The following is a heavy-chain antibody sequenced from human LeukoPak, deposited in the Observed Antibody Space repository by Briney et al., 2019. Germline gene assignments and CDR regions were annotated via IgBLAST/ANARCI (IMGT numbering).Heavy chain of an antibody. CDR2: IYYSGSA. J-gene: IGHJ4*02. CDR1: GGSISAYY. Sequence: SETLSLTCTVSGGSISAYYWSWIRQPPGKGLEWIGYIYYSGSADYNPALKSRVTISVDTSKNQFSLKLSSVTAADTAVYYCARDKVPGDYWGQGTLVTVSS. V-gene: IGHV4-59*01. D-gene: IGHD1-1*01. CDR3: ARDKVPGDY.